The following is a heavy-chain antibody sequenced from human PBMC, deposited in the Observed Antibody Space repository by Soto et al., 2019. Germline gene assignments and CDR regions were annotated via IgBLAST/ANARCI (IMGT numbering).Heavy chain of an antibody. CDR3: ARGGYPKASDIVVVVAATPLYYYGMDV. Sequence: PSETLSLTCAVYGGSFSGYYWSWIRQPPGKGLEWIGEINHSGSTNYNPSLKSRVTISVDTSKNQFSLKLSSVTAADTAVYYCARGGYPKASDIVVVVAATPLYYYGMDVWGQGTTVT. J-gene: IGHJ6*02. CDR1: GGSFSGYY. CDR2: INHSGST. D-gene: IGHD2-15*01. V-gene: IGHV4-34*01.